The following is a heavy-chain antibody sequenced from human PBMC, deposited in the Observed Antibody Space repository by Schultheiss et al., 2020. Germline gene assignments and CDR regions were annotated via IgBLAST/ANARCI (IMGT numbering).Heavy chain of an antibody. V-gene: IGHV3-30*18. CDR3: AKGFPLRVPTTVTGADAFDI. J-gene: IGHJ3*02. Sequence: GGSLRLSCAASGFTFSSYSMNWVRQAPGKGLEWVAVISYDGSNKYYADSVKGRFTISRDNSKNTLYLQMNSLRAEDTAVYYCAKGFPLRVPTTVTGADAFDIWGKGTMVIV. D-gene: IGHD4-17*01. CDR1: GFTFSSYS. CDR2: ISYDGSNK.